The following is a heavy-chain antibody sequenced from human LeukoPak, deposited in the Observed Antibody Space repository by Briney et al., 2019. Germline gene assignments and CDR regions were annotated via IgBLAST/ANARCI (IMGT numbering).Heavy chain of an antibody. V-gene: IGHV3-7*01. Sequence: GGSLRLSCAASGFTFSNYWMNWVRQAPGKGLEWVANIKGSGSEKYYLDSVKGRFTISRDNAWDSLYLQMNSLGDGDTAVYYCARQRLGYYLDSWGQGTLVTVSS. CDR1: GFTFSNYW. CDR3: ARQRLGYYLDS. CDR2: IKGSGSEK. J-gene: IGHJ5*01. D-gene: IGHD2-21*01.